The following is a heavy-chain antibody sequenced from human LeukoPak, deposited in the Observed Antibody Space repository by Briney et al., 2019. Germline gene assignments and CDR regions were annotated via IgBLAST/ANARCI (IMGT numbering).Heavy chain of an antibody. CDR1: GFTFSSYN. CDR3: ARGLWGLELLYFDY. Sequence: GGSLRLSCAASGFTFSSYNMNWVRQAPGKGLEWVSYISSSGSTIYYADSVKGRFTISRDNAKNSLYLQMNSLRAEDTAVYYCARGLWGLELLYFDYWGQGTLVTVSS. J-gene: IGHJ4*02. V-gene: IGHV3-48*04. CDR2: ISSSGSTI. D-gene: IGHD1-26*01.